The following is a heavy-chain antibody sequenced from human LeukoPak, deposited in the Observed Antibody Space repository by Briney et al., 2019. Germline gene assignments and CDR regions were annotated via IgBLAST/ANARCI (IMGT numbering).Heavy chain of an antibody. Sequence: GGSLRLSCAASVFSFSSYTMHWVRQAPGKGLEYVSAISSSGGSTYYVNSVKGRFTISRDNYKNTLYLQMNSLRDENTAVYCCARDKGGSWGEKYYVDCWGQGTLVTVSS. J-gene: IGHJ4*02. CDR2: ISSSGGST. V-gene: IGHV3-64*01. CDR1: VFSFSSYT. CDR3: ARDKGGSWGEKYYVDC. D-gene: IGHD3-10*02.